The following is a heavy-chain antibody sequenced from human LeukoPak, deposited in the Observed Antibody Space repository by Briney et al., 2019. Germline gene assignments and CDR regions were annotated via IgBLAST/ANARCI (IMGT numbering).Heavy chain of an antibody. J-gene: IGHJ4*02. CDR2: ISGSGGST. CDR1: GFTFSSYA. D-gene: IGHD2-2*01. CDR3: AKVLGYCSSTSCYGGFDY. V-gene: IGHV3-23*01. Sequence: RGSLRLSCAASGFTFSSYAMSWVRQAPGKGLEWVSAISGSGGSTYYADSVKGRFTISRDNSENTLYLQMNSRRAEDTAVYYCAKVLGYCSSTSCYGGFDYWGQGTLVTVSS.